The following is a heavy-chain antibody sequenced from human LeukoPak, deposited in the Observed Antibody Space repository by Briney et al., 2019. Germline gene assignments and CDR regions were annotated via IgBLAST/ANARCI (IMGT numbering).Heavy chain of an antibody. J-gene: IGHJ4*02. CDR1: GYSFTSYW. CDR3: ARQTGDSSSWYNY. D-gene: IGHD6-13*01. V-gene: IGHV5-10-1*01. CDR2: IDPSDSYT. Sequence: GESLKISCKGSGYSFTSYWISWVRQMPGKGLEWMGRIDPSDSYTNYSPSFQGHVTISADKSISTAYLQWSSLKASDTAMYYCARQTGDSSSWYNYWGQGTLVAVSS.